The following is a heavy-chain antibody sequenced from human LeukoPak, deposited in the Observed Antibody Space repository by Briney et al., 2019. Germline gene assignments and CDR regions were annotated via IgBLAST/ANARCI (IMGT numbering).Heavy chain of an antibody. CDR3: AKDARRSSGWWFFDH. J-gene: IGHJ4*02. CDR2: IDTDGSSA. D-gene: IGHD6-19*01. CDR1: GFTFSSYW. V-gene: IGHV3-74*01. Sequence: PGGSLRLSCAASGFTFSSYWMHWVRQAPGKGLVWVSRIDTDGSSATYADSVKGRFTISRDNAKNTVYLQMNSLRAEDTAVYYCAKDARRSSGWWFFDHWGQGTLVTVSS.